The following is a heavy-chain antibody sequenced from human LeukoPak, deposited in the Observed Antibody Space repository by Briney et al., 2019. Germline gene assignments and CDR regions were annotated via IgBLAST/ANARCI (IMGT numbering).Heavy chain of an antibody. CDR1: GGSISSSSYY. CDR2: IYYSGNT. CDR3: ARDRIVVVPAAIDS. D-gene: IGHD2-2*01. V-gene: IGHV4-39*07. J-gene: IGHJ4*02. Sequence: SETLSLTCTVSGGSISSSSYYWGWIRQPPGKGLEWIGSIYYSGNTSYNPSLKSRVTISVDTSKNQFSLKLSSVTAADTAVYYCARDRIVVVPAAIDSWGQGTLVTVSS.